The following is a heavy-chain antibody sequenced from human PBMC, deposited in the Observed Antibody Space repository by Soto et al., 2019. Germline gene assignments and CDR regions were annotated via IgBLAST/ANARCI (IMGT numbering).Heavy chain of an antibody. CDR3: ARDTYYYDSSGYYPQNYFDY. Sequence: ASVKVSCKASGYTFTSYGISWVRQAPGQGLEWMGWISAYNGNTNYAQKLQGRVTMTTDTSTSTAYMELRSLRSDDTAVYYCARDTYYYDSSGYYPQNYFDYWGQGTLVTVSS. V-gene: IGHV1-18*01. J-gene: IGHJ4*02. CDR1: GYTFTSYG. CDR2: ISAYNGNT. D-gene: IGHD3-22*01.